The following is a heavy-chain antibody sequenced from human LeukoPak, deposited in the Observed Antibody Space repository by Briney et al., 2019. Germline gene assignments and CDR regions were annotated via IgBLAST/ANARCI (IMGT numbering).Heavy chain of an antibody. CDR2: IYPGYSDT. J-gene: IGHJ3*02. Sequence: GESLKISCKGSGYSFTSYWIGWVRQMPGRGLEWMGIIYPGYSDTTYSPSFQGQVTITADKSVSTAYLQWSSLKASETAMYYCARLRSGSYRAFDIWGQGTMVTVSS. V-gene: IGHV5-51*01. CDR1: GYSFTSYW. CDR3: ARLRSGSYRAFDI. D-gene: IGHD1-26*01.